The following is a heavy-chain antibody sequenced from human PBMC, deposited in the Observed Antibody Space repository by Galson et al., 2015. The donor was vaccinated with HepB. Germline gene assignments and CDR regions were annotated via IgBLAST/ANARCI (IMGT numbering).Heavy chain of an antibody. CDR2: IYWDDDK. Sequence: ALVKPTQTLTLTCTFSGFSLSTSGVGVGWIRQPPGKALEWLALIYWDDDKRYSPSLKSRLTNTKDTSKNQVVLTMTNMDPVDTATYYCAHSSMAGRDNWYYYDSSGYSKLFDYWGQGTLVTVSS. V-gene: IGHV2-5*02. D-gene: IGHD3-22*01. J-gene: IGHJ4*02. CDR1: GFSLSTSGVG. CDR3: AHSSMAGRDNWYYYDSSGYSKLFDY.